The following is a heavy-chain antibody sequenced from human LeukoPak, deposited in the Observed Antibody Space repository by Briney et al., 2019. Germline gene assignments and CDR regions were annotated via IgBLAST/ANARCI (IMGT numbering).Heavy chain of an antibody. D-gene: IGHD1-14*01. J-gene: IGHJ4*02. V-gene: IGHV3-48*02. CDR3: ARILGLTLDY. Sequence: PGGSLRLSCAASGFTFSGYSMNWVRQAPGRGLEWVSYIVTSGNTIYYADSVKGRFTISRDNAKNSLYLQMDSLRDEDTAVYYCARILGLTLDYWGEGALVTASS. CDR1: GFTFSGYS. CDR2: IVTSGNTI.